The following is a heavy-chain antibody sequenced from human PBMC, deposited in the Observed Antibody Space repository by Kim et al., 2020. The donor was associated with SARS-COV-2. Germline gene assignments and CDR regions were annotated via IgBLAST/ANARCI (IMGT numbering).Heavy chain of an antibody. V-gene: IGHV3-74*01. J-gene: IGHJ4*02. D-gene: IGHD2-21*02. CDR3: ARALAAGMTAIRGGFDLDY. Sequence: GRFTISRDNAKNTLYLQMNSLRAEDTAVYYCARALAAGMTAIRGGFDLDYWGQGTLVTVSS.